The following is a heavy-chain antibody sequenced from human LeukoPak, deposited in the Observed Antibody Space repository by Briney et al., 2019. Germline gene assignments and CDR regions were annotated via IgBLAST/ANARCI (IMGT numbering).Heavy chain of an antibody. V-gene: IGHV3-30*02. J-gene: IGHJ5*02. D-gene: IGHD4-23*01. Sequence: GGSLRLSCAASGFTFSSYGMHWVRQAPGKGLERVAFIRYDRSNKYYADSVKGRFTISRDNSKNTLYLQMNSLRAEDTAVYYCAKDGRGSPTTVVTGNWFDPWGQGTLVTVSS. CDR1: GFTFSSYG. CDR2: IRYDRSNK. CDR3: AKDGRGSPTTVVTGNWFDP.